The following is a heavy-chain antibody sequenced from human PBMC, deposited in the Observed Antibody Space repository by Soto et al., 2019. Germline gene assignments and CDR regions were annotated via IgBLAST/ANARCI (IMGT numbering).Heavy chain of an antibody. Sequence: QVQLVQSGAEVKKPGASVKVSCKASGYTFTSYYMHWVRQAPVQGLEWMGIINPSGGSTSYAQKFQGRVNMTRDTSTSTVYMELSSLRSEDTAVYYCARGGYCSGGSCPTRGAFDIWGQGTMVTVSS. CDR1: GYTFTSYY. J-gene: IGHJ3*02. CDR2: INPSGGST. D-gene: IGHD2-15*01. V-gene: IGHV1-46*01. CDR3: ARGGYCSGGSCPTRGAFDI.